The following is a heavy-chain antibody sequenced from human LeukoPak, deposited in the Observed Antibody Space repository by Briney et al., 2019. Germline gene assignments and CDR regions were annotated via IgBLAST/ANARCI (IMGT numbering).Heavy chain of an antibody. CDR3: ARQNSLIAVAGYFDY. Sequence: PSETLSLTCTVSGGSISSSSYYWGWIRQPPGKGLEWIGSIYYSGSTYYSPSLKSRVTISVDTSKNQFSLKLSSVTAADTAVYYCARQNSLIAVAGYFDYWGQGTLVTVSS. CDR1: GGSISSSSYY. V-gene: IGHV4-39*01. D-gene: IGHD6-19*01. CDR2: IYYSGST. J-gene: IGHJ4*02.